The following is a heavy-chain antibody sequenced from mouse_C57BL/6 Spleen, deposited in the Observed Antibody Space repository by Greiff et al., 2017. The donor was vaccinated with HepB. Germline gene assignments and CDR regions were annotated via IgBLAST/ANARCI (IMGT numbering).Heavy chain of an antibody. CDR2: INPGSGGT. CDR3: ARYGNYVHYAMDY. J-gene: IGHJ4*01. CDR1: GYAFTNYL. Sequence: QVQLQQSGAELVRPGTSVKVSCKASGYAFTNYLIEWVKQRPGQGLEWIGVINPGSGGTNYNEKFKGKATLTADKSSSTAYMQLSSLTSEDSAVYCCARYGNYVHYAMDYWGQGTSVTVSS. V-gene: IGHV1-54*01. D-gene: IGHD2-1*01.